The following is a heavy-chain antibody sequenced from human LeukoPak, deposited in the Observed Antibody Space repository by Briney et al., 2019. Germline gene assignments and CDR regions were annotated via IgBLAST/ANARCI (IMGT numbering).Heavy chain of an antibody. Sequence: SETLSLTCSVSGDSISSSSYFWGWIRQPPGKGLEWIGYVFYTGTTNYNPSLKSRVTISVDTSKNQFSLKMSSVTAADTAVYYCARETTISGGIAVAGLQSYIYYMDVWGKGTTVTISS. CDR3: ARETTISGGIAVAGLQSYIYYMDV. D-gene: IGHD6-19*01. CDR1: GDSISSSSYF. CDR2: VFYTGTT. V-gene: IGHV4-61*01. J-gene: IGHJ6*03.